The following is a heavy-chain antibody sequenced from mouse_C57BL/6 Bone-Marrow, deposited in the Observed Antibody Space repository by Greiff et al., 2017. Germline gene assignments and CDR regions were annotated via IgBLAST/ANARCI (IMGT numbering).Heavy chain of an antibody. D-gene: IGHD2-4*01. CDR2: FYPRSGNI. CDR1: GYTFTSYG. V-gene: IGHV1-81*01. Sequence: QVHVKQSGAELARPGASVKLSCKASGYTFTSYGISWVKQRTGQGLEWIGEFYPRSGNIYYNEKFKGKATLTADKSSSSAYMGLRRLTAEDSAVYFCATLYYDCDLAWFAYWGQGTLVTVAA. CDR3: ATLYYDCDLAWFAY. J-gene: IGHJ3*01.